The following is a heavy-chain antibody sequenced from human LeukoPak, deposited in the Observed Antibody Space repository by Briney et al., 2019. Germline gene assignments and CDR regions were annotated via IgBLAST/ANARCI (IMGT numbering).Heavy chain of an antibody. CDR1: GFTFSDYY. J-gene: IGHJ6*04. Sequence: GGSLRLSCAASGFTFSDYYMSWIRQAPGKGLEWVSSNSSSSSYIYYADSVKGRFTISRDNAKNSLYLQMNSLRAEDTAVYYCAELGITMIGGVWGKGTTVTISS. V-gene: IGHV3-11*06. D-gene: IGHD3-10*02. CDR3: AELGITMIGGV. CDR2: NSSSSSYI.